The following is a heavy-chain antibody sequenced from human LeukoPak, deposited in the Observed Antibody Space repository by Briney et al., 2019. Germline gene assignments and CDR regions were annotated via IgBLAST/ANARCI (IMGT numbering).Heavy chain of an antibody. CDR3: ARGTERDRLRWIGYYFDY. Sequence: SETLSLTCTVSGGSISNFYWSWIRQPAGKGVEWIGRVHTSGSTNYNPSLKSRITMSVDTSKNQFSLKLRSVTGADTAIYYCARGTERDRLRWIGYYFDYWGQGSLVTVSS. V-gene: IGHV4-4*07. D-gene: IGHD4-23*01. CDR1: GGSISNFY. J-gene: IGHJ4*02. CDR2: VHTSGST.